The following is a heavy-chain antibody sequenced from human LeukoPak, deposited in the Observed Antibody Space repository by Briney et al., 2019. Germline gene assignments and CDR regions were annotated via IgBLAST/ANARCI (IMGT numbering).Heavy chain of an antibody. J-gene: IGHJ4*02. CDR3: ARGQVVREF. CDR1: GGSISSSNW. CDR2: INHSGTT. V-gene: IGHV4-4*02. D-gene: IGHD3-10*01. Sequence: SETLSLTCAVSGGSISSSNWWSWVRQSPGKGLEWIGEINHSGTTNYNPSLKSRVTISVDTSKNQFSLKLNSVTAADTAVYYCARGQVVREFWGQGTLVTVSS.